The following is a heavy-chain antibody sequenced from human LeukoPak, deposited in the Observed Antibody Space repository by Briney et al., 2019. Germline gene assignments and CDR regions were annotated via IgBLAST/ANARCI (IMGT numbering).Heavy chain of an antibody. CDR3: ARFGAGYCSGGSCSNFDY. D-gene: IGHD2-15*01. CDR2: ISACNGNT. CDR1: GYTFTSYG. V-gene: IGHV1-18*01. Sequence: ASVKVSCKASGYTFTSYGISWVRQAPGQGLEWVGWISACNGNTNYAQKLQGRVTMTTDTSTSTAYMELRSLRSVDTAVYYCARFGAGYCSGGSCSNFDYWGQGTLVTVSS. J-gene: IGHJ4*02.